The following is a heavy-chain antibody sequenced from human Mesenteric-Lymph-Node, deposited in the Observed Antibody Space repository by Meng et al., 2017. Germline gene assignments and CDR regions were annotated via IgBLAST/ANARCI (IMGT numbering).Heavy chain of an antibody. D-gene: IGHD4-23*01. Sequence: QGQRQGSGPDLVNPSGTLSLTCAVSGGSISSSNWWSWVRQPPGKGLEWIGEIYHSGSTNYNPSLKSRVTISVDKSKNQFSLKLSSVTAADTAVYYCARATVVKLVGDYWYFDLWGRGTLVTVSS. J-gene: IGHJ2*01. CDR3: ARATVVKLVGDYWYFDL. CDR1: GGSISSSNW. V-gene: IGHV4-4*02. CDR2: IYHSGST.